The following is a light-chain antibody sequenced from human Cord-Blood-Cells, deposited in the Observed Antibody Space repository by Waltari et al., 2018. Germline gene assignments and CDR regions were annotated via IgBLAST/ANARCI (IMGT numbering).Light chain of an antibody. V-gene: IGLV3-25*02. CDR1: ALPKQH. Sequence: SYELTQPPSVSVSPGQTARITCSGDALPKQHAYWYQQKPGQAPVLVIYKDSERPSGNPERFSGSSSGATVTLTISGVQAEDEADYYCQSADSSGTYVVFGGGTKLTVL. CDR2: KDS. CDR3: QSADSSGTYVV. J-gene: IGLJ2*01.